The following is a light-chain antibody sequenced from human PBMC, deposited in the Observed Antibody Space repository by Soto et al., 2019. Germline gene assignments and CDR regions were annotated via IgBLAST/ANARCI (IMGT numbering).Light chain of an antibody. V-gene: IGKV3-20*01. CDR1: QSVSSDY. J-gene: IGKJ1*01. CDR3: QLYDKPPART. Sequence: EIVLTQSPGTLSLSPGERATLSCRASQSVSSDYLAWYRQKPGQAPRLLLYDASTRATGIPDRFSGSGSGTDFTLTISRLEPEDFAGYYCQLYDKPPARTFGQGTKVEIK. CDR2: DAS.